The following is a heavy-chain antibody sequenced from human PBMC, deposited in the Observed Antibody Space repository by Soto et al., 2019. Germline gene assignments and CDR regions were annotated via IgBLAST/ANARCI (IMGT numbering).Heavy chain of an antibody. V-gene: IGHV3-21*01. CDR1: GFTFSSYS. Sequence: GGSLRLSCAASGFTFSSYSMNWVRQAPGKGLEWVSSISSSSSYIYYADSVKGRFTISRDNAKNSLYLQMNSLRAEDTAVYYCARDLRFLEWLPAGYYYYYYMDVWGKGTTVTVSS. J-gene: IGHJ6*03. D-gene: IGHD3-3*01. CDR2: ISSSSSYI. CDR3: ARDLRFLEWLPAGYYYYYYMDV.